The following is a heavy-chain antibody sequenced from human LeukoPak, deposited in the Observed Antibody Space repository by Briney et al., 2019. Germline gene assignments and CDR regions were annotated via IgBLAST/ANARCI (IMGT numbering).Heavy chain of an antibody. CDR2: IYYSGST. J-gene: IGHJ4*02. Sequence: PSETLSLTCTVSGGSISGYYWSWVRQPPGEGLEWIGYIYYSGSTNYNPSLKSRVTISVDTSKNQFSLKLSSVTAADTAVYYCARFNSWFYFDYWGQRTLVTVSS. CDR1: GGSISGYY. D-gene: IGHD6-13*01. V-gene: IGHV4-59*08. CDR3: ARFNSWFYFDY.